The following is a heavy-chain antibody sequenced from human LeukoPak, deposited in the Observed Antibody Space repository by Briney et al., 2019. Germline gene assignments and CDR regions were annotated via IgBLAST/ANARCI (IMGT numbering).Heavy chain of an antibody. D-gene: IGHD2-2*01. CDR1: GFSFRNAW. V-gene: IGHV3-33*08. J-gene: IGHJ6*02. CDR2: TWYDGSNK. Sequence: PGGSLRLSCAASGFSFRNAWMSWVRQAPGKGLEWVAVTWYDGSNKYYADSVKGRFTISRDNSKNTLYLQMNSLRAEDTAVYYCARDTIVVVPAAIAVDYYGMDVWGQGTTVTVSS. CDR3: ARDTIVVVPAAIAVDYYGMDV.